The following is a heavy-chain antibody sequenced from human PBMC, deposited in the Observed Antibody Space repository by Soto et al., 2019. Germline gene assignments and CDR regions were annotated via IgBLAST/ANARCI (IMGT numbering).Heavy chain of an antibody. CDR1: GGSISSGDYY. CDR2: IYYSGST. V-gene: IGHV4-30-4*01. J-gene: IGHJ4*02. CDR3: AREGDAFGAPFDH. D-gene: IGHD3-10*01. Sequence: PSETLSLTCTVSGGSISSGDYYWSWIRQPPGKGLEWIGYIYYSGSTYYSPSLKSRVTISVDTSKNQFSLKLRSLTAADTAVYYCAREGDAFGAPFDHWGQGTLVTVSS.